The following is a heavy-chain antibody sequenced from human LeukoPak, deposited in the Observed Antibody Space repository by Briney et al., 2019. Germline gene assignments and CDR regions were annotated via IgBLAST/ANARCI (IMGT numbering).Heavy chain of an antibody. J-gene: IGHJ4*02. V-gene: IGHV3-74*01. CDR3: ARGSLGGSYLY. CDR1: GFTFSSYW. Sequence: GGSLSLSCEASGFTFSSYWMHWVGQAPGRGWVWVSRINSDGSSTSYADSVKGRFTISRDNAKNTLYLQMNSLRAEDTAVYYCARGSLGGSYLYWGQGTLVTVSS. CDR2: INSDGSST. D-gene: IGHD1-26*01.